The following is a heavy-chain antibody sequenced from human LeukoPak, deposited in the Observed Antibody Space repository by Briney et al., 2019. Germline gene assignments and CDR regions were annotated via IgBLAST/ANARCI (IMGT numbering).Heavy chain of an antibody. D-gene: IGHD6-13*01. Sequence: SQTLSLTCTVSGGSISSGDYFWSWIRQPPGKGLEWIGYIYYSGSTYYNPSLKSRVTISVDTSKNQFSLKLSSVTAADTAVYYCARSNSSSWYGSVRYFDYWGQGTLVTVSS. J-gene: IGHJ4*02. V-gene: IGHV4-30-4*01. CDR2: IYYSGST. CDR3: ARSNSSSWYGSVRYFDY. CDR1: GGSISSGDYF.